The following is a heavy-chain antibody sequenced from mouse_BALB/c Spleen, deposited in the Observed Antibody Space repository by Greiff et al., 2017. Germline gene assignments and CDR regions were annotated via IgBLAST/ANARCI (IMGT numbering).Heavy chain of an antibody. Sequence: QVTLKECGPGILQPSQTLSLTCSFSGFSLSTYGIGVGWIRQPSGKGLEWLAHIWWNDNKYYNTALKSRLTISKDTSNNQVFLKIASVDTADTATYYCARMGYDVRAMDYWGQGTSVTVSS. CDR2: IWWNDNK. CDR3: ARMGYDVRAMDY. CDR1: GFSLSTYGIG. J-gene: IGHJ4*01. D-gene: IGHD2-14*01. V-gene: IGHV8-11*01.